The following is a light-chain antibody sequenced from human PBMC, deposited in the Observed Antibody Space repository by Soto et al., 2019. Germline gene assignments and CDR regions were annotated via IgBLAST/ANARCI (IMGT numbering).Light chain of an antibody. CDR3: QQYGSSPRT. CDR2: GAS. CDR1: QSVSTTY. Sequence: EVVLTQSPGTLSLSPGERATLSCRASQSVSTTYLAWYQQKPGQAPRLLIYGASSRATGIPDRFSGSGSGTDFTLTISRLDPEDVEVYYCQQYGSSPRTLGQGTKVDIK. V-gene: IGKV3-20*01. J-gene: IGKJ1*01.